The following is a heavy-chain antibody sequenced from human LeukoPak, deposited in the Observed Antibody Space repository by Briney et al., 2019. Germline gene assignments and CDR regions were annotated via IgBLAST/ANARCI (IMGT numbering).Heavy chain of an antibody. CDR1: GGSISSSSYY. D-gene: IGHD3-10*01. Sequence: PSETLSLTCTVSGGSISSSSYYWGWIRQPPGKGLEWIGSIYYSGSTYYNPSLKSRVTISIDTSKNQFSLKLSSVTAADTAVYYCARPYGSGSYYNPWGQGTLVTVSS. CDR3: ARPYGSGSYYNP. J-gene: IGHJ5*02. CDR2: IYYSGST. V-gene: IGHV4-39*01.